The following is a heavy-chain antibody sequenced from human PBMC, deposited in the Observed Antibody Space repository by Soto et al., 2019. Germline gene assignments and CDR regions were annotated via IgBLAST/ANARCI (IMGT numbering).Heavy chain of an antibody. Sequence: PSETLSLTCTVSGGSISSSSYYWGWIRQPPGKGLEWIGSIYYSGSTYYNPSLKSRVTISVDTSKNQFSLKLSSVTAADTAVYYGAVTTSSGYYYYYMDVWGKGTTVTVSS. CDR3: AVTTSSGYYYYYMDV. D-gene: IGHD4-4*01. V-gene: IGHV4-39*01. CDR1: GGSISSSSYY. J-gene: IGHJ6*03. CDR2: IYYSGST.